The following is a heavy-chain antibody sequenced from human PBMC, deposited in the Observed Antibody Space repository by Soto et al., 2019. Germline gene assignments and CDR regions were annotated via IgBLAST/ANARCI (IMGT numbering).Heavy chain of an antibody. Sequence: GGSLRLSCAASGFTFSSYSMNWVRQAPGKGLEWVSSISSSSSYIYYADSVKGRFTISRDNAKNSLYLQMNSLRAEDTAVYYCARDERRAAPFDYWGQGTLVTVSS. CDR2: ISSSSSYI. CDR3: ARDERRAAPFDY. D-gene: IGHD6-13*01. V-gene: IGHV3-21*01. CDR1: GFTFSSYS. J-gene: IGHJ4*02.